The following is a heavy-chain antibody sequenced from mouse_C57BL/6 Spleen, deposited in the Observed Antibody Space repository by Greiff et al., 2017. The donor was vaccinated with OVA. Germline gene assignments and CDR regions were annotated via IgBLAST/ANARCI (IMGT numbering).Heavy chain of an antibody. CDR2: IDPSDSYT. CDR3: ARSHYGNYERYFDV. D-gene: IGHD2-1*01. Sequence: QVQLQQPGAELVKPGASVKLSCKASGYTFTSYWMQWVKQRPGQGLEWIGEIDPSDSYTNYNQKFKGKATLTVDTSSSTAYMQLSSLTSEDSAVYYCARSHYGNYERYFDVWGTGTTVTVSS. CDR1: GYTFTSYW. J-gene: IGHJ1*03. V-gene: IGHV1-50*01.